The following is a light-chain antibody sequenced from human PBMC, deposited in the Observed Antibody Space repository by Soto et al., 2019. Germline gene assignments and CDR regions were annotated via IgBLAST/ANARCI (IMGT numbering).Light chain of an antibody. CDR2: GAS. CDR1: QSVSSSY. J-gene: IGKJ2*01. Sequence: EIVLTQSPGTLSLSPGERATLSCRASQSVSSSYLAWYQQKPGQAPRLLIYGASSRATGIPYRFSGSGSGTDFTLTISRLEPDDFAVYYCQQYGSSPAYTFGQGTKLEIK. V-gene: IGKV3-20*01. CDR3: QQYGSSPAYT.